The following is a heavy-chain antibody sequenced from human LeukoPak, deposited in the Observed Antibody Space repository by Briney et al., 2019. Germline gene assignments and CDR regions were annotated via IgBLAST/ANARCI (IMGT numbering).Heavy chain of an antibody. CDR3: ARHTGEGSHFQH. Sequence: GESLKISCKASGYTFTNYWIGWVRQMPGKGLEWMGIIYPGDSDTRNSPSFRGQVIISADKSIRTAYLQWTSLKASDTAMYYCARHTGEGSHFQHWGQGSLVTVSS. D-gene: IGHD3-16*01. CDR2: IYPGDSDT. CDR1: GYTFTNYW. V-gene: IGHV5-51*01. J-gene: IGHJ1*01.